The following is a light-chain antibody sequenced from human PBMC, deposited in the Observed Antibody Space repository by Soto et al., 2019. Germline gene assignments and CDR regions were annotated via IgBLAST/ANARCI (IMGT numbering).Light chain of an antibody. J-gene: IGLJ1*01. Sequence: QPVLTQPPSVSEAPRQRVTISCSGSSSNIGNNAVNWYQQLPGKAPKLLIYYDDLLPSGVSDRFSGSKSGTSASLAISGLQSEDEADYYCAAWDDSLNGLVFGTGTKLTV. V-gene: IGLV1-36*01. CDR3: AAWDDSLNGLV. CDR1: SSNIGNNA. CDR2: YDD.